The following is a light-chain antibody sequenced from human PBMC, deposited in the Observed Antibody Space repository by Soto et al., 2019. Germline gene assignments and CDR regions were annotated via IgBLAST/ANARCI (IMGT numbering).Light chain of an antibody. CDR3: QHYGSSSFT. Sequence: IVLTQSPGTLSLSPGERATLSCRASQSVSSIYLAWYQQKSGQAPRLLMYGASSRATGVPDRFSGSGSGTDFTLTISRLEPEDFAVYYCQHYGSSSFTFGPGTKLEIK. V-gene: IGKV3-20*01. J-gene: IGKJ2*01. CDR1: QSVSSIY. CDR2: GAS.